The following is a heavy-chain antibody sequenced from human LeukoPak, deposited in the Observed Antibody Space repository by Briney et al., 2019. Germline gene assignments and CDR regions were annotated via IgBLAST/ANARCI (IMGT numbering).Heavy chain of an antibody. CDR1: SGSICSYY. CDR3: AKSERNVGPFDY. V-gene: IGHV4-59*03. Sequence: SETLSLTCTVSSGSICSYYWSWIRQPPGKGLEWIGCIYVSGYTKYNPSLKSRVIMSVDTSKNQFSLNLSSVTAADTAVYYCAKSERNVGPFDYWGQGTLVAVSS. J-gene: IGHJ4*02. CDR2: IYVSGYT. D-gene: IGHD1-14*01.